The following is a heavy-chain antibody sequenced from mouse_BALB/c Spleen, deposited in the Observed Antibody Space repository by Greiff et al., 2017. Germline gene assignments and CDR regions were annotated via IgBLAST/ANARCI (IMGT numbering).Heavy chain of an antibody. J-gene: IGHJ3*01. D-gene: IGHD2-2*01. CDR2: IDPETGGT. Sequence: QVQLQQSGAELVRPGASVTLSCKASGYTFTDYEMHWVKQTPVHGLEWIGAIDPETGGTAYNQKFKGKATLTADKSSSTAYMELRSLTSEDSAVYYCTRNGYTGGFAYWGQGTLVTVSA. V-gene: IGHV1-15*01. CDR3: TRNGYTGGFAY. CDR1: GYTFTDYE.